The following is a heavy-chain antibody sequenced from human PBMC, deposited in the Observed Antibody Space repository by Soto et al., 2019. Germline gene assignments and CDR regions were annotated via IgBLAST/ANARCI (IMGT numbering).Heavy chain of an antibody. Sequence: GGSLILSCAASGFTFSSYAMRWVRQAPGKGLEWVAVISYDGSNKYYADSVKGRFTISRDNSKNTLYLQMNSLRAEDTAVYYCASSETVAGTSSYFDYWGQGTLVTVSS. CDR3: ASSETVAGTSSYFDY. J-gene: IGHJ4*02. D-gene: IGHD6-19*01. CDR2: ISYDGSNK. V-gene: IGHV3-30-3*01. CDR1: GFTFSSYA.